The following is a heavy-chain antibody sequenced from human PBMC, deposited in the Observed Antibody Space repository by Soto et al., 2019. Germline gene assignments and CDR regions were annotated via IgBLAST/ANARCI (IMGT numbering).Heavy chain of an antibody. Sequence: GESLKISCTGIGYAFTSYWIAWVRQMPGKGLEWVGIIYPGDSDTRYSPSFQGQVTISVDKSITTAYLQWSTLKASDTAMYYCARGYCTTTICDPWFDPWGQGTLVTVSS. CDR3: ARGYCTTTICDPWFDP. J-gene: IGHJ5*02. CDR1: GYAFTSYW. CDR2: IYPGDSDT. D-gene: IGHD2-2*01. V-gene: IGHV5-51*01.